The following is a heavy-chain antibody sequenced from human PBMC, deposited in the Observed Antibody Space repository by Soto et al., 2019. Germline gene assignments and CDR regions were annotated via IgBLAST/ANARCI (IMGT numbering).Heavy chain of an antibody. D-gene: IGHD3-10*01. CDR3: ARAYYYGSGRGRSMDV. V-gene: IGHV4-4*02. Sequence: SETLSLTCAVSGNSITSDKWWSWIRQPPGKGLQWIGEIYHSGSTKYNPSLKSRVTISVDTSKKQFSLKLSSVTAADTAVYYCARAYYYGSGRGRSMDVWGQGITVTVSS. J-gene: IGHJ6*02. CDR1: GNSITSDKW. CDR2: IYHSGST.